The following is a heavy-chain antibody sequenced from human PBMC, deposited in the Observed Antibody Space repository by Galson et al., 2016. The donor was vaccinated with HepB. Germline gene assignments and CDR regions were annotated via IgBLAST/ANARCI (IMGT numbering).Heavy chain of an antibody. CDR3: MRGINYGGDY. CDR1: GFTFSNYW. CDR2: LNPDGSAK. D-gene: IGHD3-10*01. Sequence: SLRLSCAASGFTFSNYWMNWVRQAPGRDLHWVANLNPDGSAKFYADSVRGRFTISRDNAKNSLFLQMNSLTVEDMAVYYCMRGINYGGDYWGQGTPVTVSS. V-gene: IGHV3-7*01. J-gene: IGHJ4*02.